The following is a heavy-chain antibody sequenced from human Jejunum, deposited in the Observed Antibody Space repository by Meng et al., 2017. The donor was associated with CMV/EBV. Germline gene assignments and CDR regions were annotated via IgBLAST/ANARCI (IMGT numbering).Heavy chain of an antibody. CDR2: ISWDGGST. D-gene: IGHD3-10*01. Sequence: SALHWVRQAPGKGLEWLSLISWDGGSTYYAGSVKSRSTISRDNGKNSLYLQMNSLRAEDTALYYCAKDMSRGYYVSGIGPGRGLDVWGQGTPVTVSS. V-gene: IGHV3-43D*03. CDR3: AKDMSRGYYVSGIGPGRGLDV. CDR1: SA. J-gene: IGHJ6*02.